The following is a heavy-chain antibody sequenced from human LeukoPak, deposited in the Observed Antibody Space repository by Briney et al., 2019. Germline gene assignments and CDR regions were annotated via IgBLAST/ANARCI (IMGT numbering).Heavy chain of an antibody. CDR2: INPNSGGT. Sequence: ASVKVSCKASGYTFTGYYMHWVRQAPGQGLEWMVWINPNSGGTNYAQKFQGRVTMTRDTSVSTAYMELSRLRSDDTAVYYCARDRSLYGSWSPGGDYWGQGTLVTVSS. J-gene: IGHJ4*02. CDR1: GYTFTGYY. D-gene: IGHD3-10*01. CDR3: ARDRSLYGSWSPGGDY. V-gene: IGHV1-2*02.